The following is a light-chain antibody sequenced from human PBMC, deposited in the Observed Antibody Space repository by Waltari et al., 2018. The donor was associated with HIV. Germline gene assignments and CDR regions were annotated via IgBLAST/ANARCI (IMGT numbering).Light chain of an antibody. J-gene: IGLJ2*01. CDR2: RSN. CDR1: SSNIGSNY. V-gene: IGLV1-47*01. Sequence: QSVLTQPPSASGTPGQRVTISCSGSSSNIGSNYVYWYQQLPGTAPKLLIYRSNPRPAGVPGRLSGSKSGTSASLAISGLRSEDEADYYCAAWDDSLSGHVVFGGGTKLTVL. CDR3: AAWDDSLSGHVV.